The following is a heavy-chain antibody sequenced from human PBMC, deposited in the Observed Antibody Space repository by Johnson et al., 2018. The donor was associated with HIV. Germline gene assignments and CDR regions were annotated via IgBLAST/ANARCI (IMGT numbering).Heavy chain of an antibody. CDR1: GFTFDDYG. J-gene: IGHJ3*02. Sequence: VQLVESGGGLVQPGGSLRLSCAASGFTFDDYGMSWVRQAPGKGLEWVSGINWNGGSTAYADSVKGRFTISRDNAKNSLYLQMNSLRAEDTAFYYCARERLTTHAFDIWGQGTMVTVSS. D-gene: IGHD4-17*01. CDR3: ARERLTTHAFDI. CDR2: INWNGGST. V-gene: IGHV3-20*04.